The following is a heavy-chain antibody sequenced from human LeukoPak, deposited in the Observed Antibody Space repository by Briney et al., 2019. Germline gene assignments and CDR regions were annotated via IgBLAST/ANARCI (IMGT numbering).Heavy chain of an antibody. D-gene: IGHD2-2*01. CDR1: CGSFSGYY. J-gene: IGHJ4*02. CDR2: INQSGST. V-gene: IGHV4-34*01. Sequence: SETLSLTCAVYCGSFSGYYWSWIRQPPGKGLEWIGEINQSGSTRYDSSLESRVTISSDMSKKQFSLKLTSVTAADTAVYYCARQTTSPVNYFDLWGQGTLVTVSS. CDR3: ARQTTSPVNYFDL.